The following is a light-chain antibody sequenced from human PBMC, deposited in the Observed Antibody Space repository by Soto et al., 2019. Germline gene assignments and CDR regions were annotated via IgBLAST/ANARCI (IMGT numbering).Light chain of an antibody. CDR2: DAS. CDR1: ESVRSN. J-gene: IGKJ4*01. V-gene: IGKV3-15*01. CDR3: QQYNNWPRLT. Sequence: EIVVMQSPGTLSVSPGERATLSCRASESVRSNLAWYQQKPGQAPRLLIYDASTRAAGVPARFSGSGSGTEFTLTISSLQSEDFAVYYCQQYNNWPRLTFGGGTKVDIK.